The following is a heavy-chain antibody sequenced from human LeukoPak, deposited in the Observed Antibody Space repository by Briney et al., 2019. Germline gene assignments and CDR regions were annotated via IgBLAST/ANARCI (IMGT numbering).Heavy chain of an antibody. CDR2: MSRSSNYI. CDR1: GFTFSSYS. Sequence: GGSLRLSCAASGFTFSSYSTNWVRQAPGTGLEWVSSMSRSSNYIYYADSVKGRFTISRDNAKNSLYLQMNSLRAEDTAVYYCARILFGYSRSWWIMDVWGKGTTVTVSS. V-gene: IGHV3-21*01. CDR3: ARILFGYSRSWWIMDV. J-gene: IGHJ6*03. D-gene: IGHD6-13*01.